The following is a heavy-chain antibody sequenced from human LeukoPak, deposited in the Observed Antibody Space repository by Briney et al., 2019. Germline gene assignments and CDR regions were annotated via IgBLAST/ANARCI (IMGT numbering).Heavy chain of an antibody. J-gene: IGHJ4*02. CDR3: AREPRQLWLKWRYFDY. V-gene: IGHV4-39*07. CDR2: IYYSGST. CDR1: GGPISSSSYY. Sequence: SETLSLTCTVSGGPISSSSYYWGWIRQPPGKGLEWIGSIYYSGSTYYNPSLKSRVTISVDTSKNQFSLKLSSVTAADTAVYYCAREPRQLWLKWRYFDYWGQGTLVTVSS. D-gene: IGHD5-18*01.